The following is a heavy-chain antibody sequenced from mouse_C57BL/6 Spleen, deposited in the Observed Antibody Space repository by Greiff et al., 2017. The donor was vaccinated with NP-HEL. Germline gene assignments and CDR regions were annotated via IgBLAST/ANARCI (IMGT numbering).Heavy chain of an antibody. D-gene: IGHD2-12*01. J-gene: IGHJ3*01. CDR2: ISYDGSN. CDR1: GYSITSGYY. Sequence: VQLQESGPGLVKPSQSLSLTCSVTGYSITSGYYWNWIRQFPGNKLEWMGYISYDGSNNYNPSLKNRISITRDTSKNQFFLKLNSVTTEDTATYYCARDQAYYSFFAYWGQGTLVTVSA. CDR3: ARDQAYYSFFAY. V-gene: IGHV3-6*01.